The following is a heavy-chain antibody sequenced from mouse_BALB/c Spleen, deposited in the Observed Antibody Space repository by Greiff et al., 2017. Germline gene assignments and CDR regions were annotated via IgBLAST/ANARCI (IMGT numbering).Heavy chain of an antibody. J-gene: IGHJ3*01. Sequence: QVQLKESGPGLVAPSQSLSITCTVSGFSLTSYDISWIRQPPGKGLEWLGVIWTGGGTNYNSAFMSRLSISKDNSKSQVFLKMNSLQTDDTAIYYCVREGVYYGYAWFAYWGQGTLVTVSA. D-gene: IGHD1-2*01. CDR2: IWTGGGT. CDR1: GFSLTSYD. CDR3: VREGVYYGYAWFAY. V-gene: IGHV2-9-2*01.